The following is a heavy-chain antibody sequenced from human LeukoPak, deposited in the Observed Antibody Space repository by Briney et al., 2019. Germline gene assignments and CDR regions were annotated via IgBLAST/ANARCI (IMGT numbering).Heavy chain of an antibody. CDR3: VTTNFYYFMDV. CDR1: GFTFSKYA. J-gene: IGHJ6*03. Sequence: GGSLRLSCAASGFTFSKYAMSWVRPAPRKGLEWVSNISGSGSGGGTYYADSVKGRFTISRDNSKNALYLQMSSLRAEDTAVYYCVTTNFYYFMDVWGKGTTVTVCS. D-gene: IGHD5-12*01. V-gene: IGHV3-23*01. CDR2: ISGSGSGGGT.